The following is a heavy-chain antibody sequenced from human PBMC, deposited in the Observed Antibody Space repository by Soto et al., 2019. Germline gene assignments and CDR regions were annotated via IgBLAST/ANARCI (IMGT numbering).Heavy chain of an antibody. CDR2: IWYDVSET. CDR3: VRDRERITMVRRFALGAIDL. D-gene: IGHD3-10*01. J-gene: IGHJ3*01. Sequence: GGSLRLSCAASGFPFSSYGMHWVRQAPGKGLEWVAVIWYDVSETFYADPLKGRLNISRDNSKNSLSLHMDSLRVEDTAVYYCVRDRERITMVRRFALGAIDLWGQG. V-gene: IGHV3-33*01. CDR1: GFPFSSYG.